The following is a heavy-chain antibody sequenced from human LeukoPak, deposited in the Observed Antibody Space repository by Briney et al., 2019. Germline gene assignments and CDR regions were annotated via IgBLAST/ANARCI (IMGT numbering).Heavy chain of an antibody. CDR3: ARGVTGYYISDYYMEV. CDR2: IIPIFGTA. Sequence: SVKVSCKASGGTFSSYAISWVRQAPGQGLEWMGGIIPIFGTANYAQKFQGRVTITADKSTSTAYMELSSLRSEDTAVYYCARGVTGYYISDYYMEVWGKGTTVTVSS. D-gene: IGHD3-9*01. CDR1: GGTFSSYA. V-gene: IGHV1-69*06. J-gene: IGHJ6*03.